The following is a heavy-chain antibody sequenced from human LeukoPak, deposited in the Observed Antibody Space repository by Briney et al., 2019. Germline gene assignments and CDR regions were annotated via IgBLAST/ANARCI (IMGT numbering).Heavy chain of an antibody. CDR3: ARVDYSSGWYGFDY. Sequence: GGSLRLSCAASGFTFSSYSMNWVRQAPGKGLEWVSSLSSSSSYIYYADSVKGRFTISRDNAKNSLYLQMNSLRAEDTAVYYCARVDYSSGWYGFDYWGQGTLVTVSS. J-gene: IGHJ4*02. CDR1: GFTFSSYS. CDR2: LSSSSSYI. D-gene: IGHD6-19*01. V-gene: IGHV3-21*01.